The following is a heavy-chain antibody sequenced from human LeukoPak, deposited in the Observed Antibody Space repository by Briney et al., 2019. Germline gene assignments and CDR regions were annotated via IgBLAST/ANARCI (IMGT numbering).Heavy chain of an antibody. CDR1: GFTFSSYE. CDR2: ISSSGSTI. J-gene: IGHJ4*02. CDR3: ARGPYYYDSSGYYFY. V-gene: IGHV3-48*03. D-gene: IGHD3-22*01. Sequence: GGSLRLSCAASGFTFSSYEMNWVRQAPGKGLEWVSYISSSGSTIYYADSVKGRFTISRDNAKNTLYLQMNSLRAEDTAVYYCARGPYYYDSSGYYFYWGQGTLVTVSS.